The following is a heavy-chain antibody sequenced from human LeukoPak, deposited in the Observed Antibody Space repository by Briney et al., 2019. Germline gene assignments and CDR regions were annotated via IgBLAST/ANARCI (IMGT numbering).Heavy chain of an antibody. J-gene: IGHJ4*02. D-gene: IGHD2-15*01. CDR3: ARLSGRVVCSAGSCYIDS. CDR1: GYRFTSDW. CDR2: IYPGDSDT. V-gene: IGHV5-51*01. Sequence: GESLKISCKGSGYRFTSDWIGWVRQMPGKGLEWMGIIYPGDSDTRYSPSYQGQVTISADKSVNTAYLQWSSLKASDTAMYYCARLSGRVVCSAGSCYIDSWGQGTLVTVSS.